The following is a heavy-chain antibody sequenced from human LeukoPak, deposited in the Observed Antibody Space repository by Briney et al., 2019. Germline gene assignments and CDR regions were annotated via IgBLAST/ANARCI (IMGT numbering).Heavy chain of an antibody. CDR2: LNWNSGGI. J-gene: IGHJ2*01. D-gene: IGHD5-18*01. Sequence: GGSLRLSCAASGFTFSSYWMSWVRQAPGKGLEWVSGLNWNSGGIVYVDSVKGRFTISRDNAKNSLYLQMNSLRAEDTAVYYCARGIRALRYSYGYWYFDLWGRGTLVTVSS. CDR3: ARGIRALRYSYGYWYFDL. CDR1: GFTFSSYW. V-gene: IGHV3-20*04.